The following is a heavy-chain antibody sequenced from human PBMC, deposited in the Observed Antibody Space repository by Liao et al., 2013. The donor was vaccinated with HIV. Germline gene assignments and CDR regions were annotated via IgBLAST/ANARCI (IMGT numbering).Heavy chain of an antibody. Sequence: QVQVQESGPGLVKPSETLSLTCTVSVGSISTYYWSWIRQPPGKGLEWIGHFYYSGTTNYNPSLKSRVTISVDTSKNHFSLKLRSVSAADTAVYFCARVRVMVRGVIFGSVYYMDVWGKGTTVTVSS. CDR3: ARVRVMVRGVIFGSVYYMDV. CDR2: FYYSGTT. CDR1: VGSISTYY. J-gene: IGHJ6*03. D-gene: IGHD3-10*01. V-gene: IGHV4-59*01.